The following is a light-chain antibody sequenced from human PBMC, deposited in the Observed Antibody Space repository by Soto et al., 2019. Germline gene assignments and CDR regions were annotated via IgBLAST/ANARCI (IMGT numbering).Light chain of an antibody. CDR2: AAS. CDR1: QTITTW. V-gene: IGKV1-39*01. CDR3: QQSYSTPH. Sequence: DIPMTQSASTLSASVGDRVTITCRASQTITTWLAWYQQKPGKAPKLLIYAASSLQSGVPSRFSGSGSGTDFTLTISSLQPEDFATYYCQQSYSTPHFGPGTKVDI. J-gene: IGKJ3*01.